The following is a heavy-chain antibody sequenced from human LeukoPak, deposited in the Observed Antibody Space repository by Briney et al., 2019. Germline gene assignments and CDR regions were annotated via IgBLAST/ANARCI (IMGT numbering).Heavy chain of an antibody. CDR1: GSTFTSYW. J-gene: IGHJ6*02. V-gene: IGHV5-51*01. CDR3: ARRDYYYGMDV. CDR2: IYPGDSDT. Sequence: GASLQISGQGSGSTFTSYWIGWVRQLPGKGLEGMGIIYPGDSDTKYSPSFQGQVTISADKSISTAYLQWSSLKASDTAMYYCARRDYYYGMDVWGQGTTVTVSS.